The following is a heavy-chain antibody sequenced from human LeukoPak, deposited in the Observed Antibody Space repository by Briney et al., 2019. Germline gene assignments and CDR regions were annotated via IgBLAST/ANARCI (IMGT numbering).Heavy chain of an antibody. CDR1: GYTFTSYG. Sequence: ASVKVSCKASGYTFTSYGISWVRQAPGQGLEWMGWISVYNGNTNYAQKLQGRVTMTTDTSTSTAYMELRSLRSDDTAVYYCARDLDYDFWSVEDLPPRNFDYWGQGTLVTVSS. CDR3: ARDLDYDFWSVEDLPPRNFDY. D-gene: IGHD3-3*01. CDR2: ISVYNGNT. V-gene: IGHV1-18*01. J-gene: IGHJ4*02.